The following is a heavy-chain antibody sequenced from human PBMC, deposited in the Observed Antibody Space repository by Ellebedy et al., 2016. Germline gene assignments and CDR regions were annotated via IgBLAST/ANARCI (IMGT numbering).Heavy chain of an antibody. V-gene: IGHV3-11*06. Sequence: GESLKISCAASGFTFSDYYMSWIRQAPGKGLEWVSSISSSSSSTKYADSVKGRFTISRDNARNSLYLQMNSLRAEDTAVFYCARKYSGYEYYNYYGLDVWGQGTTVTVSS. CDR1: GFTFSDYY. CDR2: ISSSSSST. CDR3: ARKYSGYEYYNYYGLDV. J-gene: IGHJ6*02. D-gene: IGHD5-12*01.